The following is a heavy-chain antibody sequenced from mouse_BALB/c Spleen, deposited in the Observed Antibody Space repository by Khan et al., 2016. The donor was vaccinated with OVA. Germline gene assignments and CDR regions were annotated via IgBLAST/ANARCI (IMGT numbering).Heavy chain of an antibody. J-gene: IGHJ4*01. CDR2: IYPATGST. CDR3: ARRARDDAMDY. V-gene: IGHV1S132*01. Sequence: QVQLKQSGAEVVRPGASVKLSCKTSGYTFTSFWIQWVKQRSGQGLEWIARIYPATGSTYYNEKFKGKATLTADKSSNTVYMHLSSLKSEDSAVFFWARRARDDAMDYGGQGTSGTGSS. CDR1: GYTFTSFW. D-gene: IGHD3-1*01.